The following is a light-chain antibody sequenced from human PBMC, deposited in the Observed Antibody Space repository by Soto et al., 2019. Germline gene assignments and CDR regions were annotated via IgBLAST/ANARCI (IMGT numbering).Light chain of an antibody. J-gene: IGLJ2*01. V-gene: IGLV2-23*02. CDR1: SSDVGSYDV. Sequence: QSALTQPASVSGSPGQSITISCTGASSDVGSYDVVSWYQQLPGKAPKLMIYEVTKRPSGVSNRFSGSKSGNTASLTISGLQAEDEAYYYCSYVGGSSFVVFGGGTKLTVL. CDR2: EVT. CDR3: SYVGGSSFVV.